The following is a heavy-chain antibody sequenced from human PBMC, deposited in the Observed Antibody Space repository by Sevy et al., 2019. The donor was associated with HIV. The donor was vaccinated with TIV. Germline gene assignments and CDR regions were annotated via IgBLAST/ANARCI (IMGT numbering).Heavy chain of an antibody. CDR2: IKQDGDEK. J-gene: IGHJ4*02. CDR1: GFSFTSHW. CDR3: ARGPANLDF. V-gene: IGHV3-7*01. Sequence: GGSLRLSCAASGFSFTSHWMTWVRQAPGKGLEWVANIKQDGDEKNYLESVRGRFTISRDNAWRSVYQHMNNLRADDTAVYYCARGPANLDFWGQGTPVTVSS. D-gene: IGHD3-3*01.